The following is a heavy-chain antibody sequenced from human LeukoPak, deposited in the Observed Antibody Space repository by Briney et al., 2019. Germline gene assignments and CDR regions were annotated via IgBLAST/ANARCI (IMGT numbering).Heavy chain of an antibody. D-gene: IGHD5-12*01. V-gene: IGHV1-69*06. CDR1: GGTFSSYA. CDR3: ARERSGYDYYYYGMDV. CDR2: IIPIFGTA. Sequence: SVKVSCKASGGTFSSYAISWVRQAPGQGLEWMGVIIPIFGTANYAQKFQGRVTITADKSTSTAYMELSSLRSEDTAVYYCARERSGYDYYYYGMDVWGKGTAVTVS. J-gene: IGHJ6*04.